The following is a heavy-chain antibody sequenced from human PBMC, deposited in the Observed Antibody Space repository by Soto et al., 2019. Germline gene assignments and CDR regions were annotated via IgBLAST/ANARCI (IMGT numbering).Heavy chain of an antibody. V-gene: IGHV4-39*01. CDR2: IYYSGST. D-gene: IGHD3-3*02. Sequence: NPSETLSLTCTVSGGSISSSSYYWGWIRQPPGKGLEWIGSIYYSGSTYYNPSLKSRVTISVDTSKNQFSLKLSSVTAADMAVYYCASPKIAFYNWFDPWGQGTLVTVSS. CDR1: GGSISSSSYY. J-gene: IGHJ5*02. CDR3: ASPKIAFYNWFDP.